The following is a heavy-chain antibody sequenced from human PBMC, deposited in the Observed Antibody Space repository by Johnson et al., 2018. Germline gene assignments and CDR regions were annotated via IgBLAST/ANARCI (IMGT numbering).Heavy chain of an antibody. CDR1: GFTFSGYG. V-gene: IGHV3-30*18. Sequence: VQLVQSGGGVVQPGRSLRLSCAASGFTFSGYGMHWVRQAPGYGLEWVAVISYDGSNNYSDDSVKGRFTITRDNSKNTLYLQTNSLRAEDTAVYYCAKETGYDYVLGHWGQGTLVTVSS. CDR3: AKETGYDYVLGH. D-gene: IGHD3-16*01. J-gene: IGHJ1*01. CDR2: ISYDGSNN.